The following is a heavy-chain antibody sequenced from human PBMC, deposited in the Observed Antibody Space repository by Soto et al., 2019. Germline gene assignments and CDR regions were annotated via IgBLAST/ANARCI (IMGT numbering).Heavy chain of an antibody. Sequence: SETLSLTCTVSGGSISSGGYYWRWIRQHPGKGLEWIGDIYYSGNAYYSPSLTTRATISRDTSKNRVSLELRSVTAADTAVYYCARVNVTLDLWGLGTLVTVS. V-gene: IGHV4-39*01. CDR2: IYYSGNA. CDR1: GGSISSGGYY. J-gene: IGHJ4*02. CDR3: ARVNVTLDL. D-gene: IGHD2-21*02.